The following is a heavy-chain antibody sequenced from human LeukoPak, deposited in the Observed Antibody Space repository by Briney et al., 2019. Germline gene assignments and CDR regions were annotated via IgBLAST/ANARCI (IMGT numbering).Heavy chain of an antibody. D-gene: IGHD5-12*01. Sequence: PGGSLRLSCAASGFTVSSNYMSWVRQAPGKGLEWVSVIYSGGSTYYADSVKGRCTISRDNSKNTLYLQMNSLRAEDTAVYYCARSRDGYNPLQPFDCWGQGTLVTVSS. V-gene: IGHV3-66*01. CDR1: GFTVSSNY. J-gene: IGHJ4*02. CDR3: ARSRDGYNPLQPFDC. CDR2: IYSGGST.